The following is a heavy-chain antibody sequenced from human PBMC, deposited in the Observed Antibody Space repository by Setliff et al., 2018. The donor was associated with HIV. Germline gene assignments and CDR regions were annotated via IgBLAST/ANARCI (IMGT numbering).Heavy chain of an antibody. V-gene: IGHV4-61*02. CDR1: GGSINSGGYY. J-gene: IGHJ6*02. Sequence: SETLSLTCTVSGGSINSGGYYWVWIRQPALKGLEWIGRIYTSGLTNYNPSLKSRVTISVDTSKNRVSLKLSSVTASDTAVYYCARARYIVIRGDAGMDVWGPGTTVTVS. CDR2: IYTSGLT. CDR3: ARARYIVIRGDAGMDV. D-gene: IGHD3-10*01.